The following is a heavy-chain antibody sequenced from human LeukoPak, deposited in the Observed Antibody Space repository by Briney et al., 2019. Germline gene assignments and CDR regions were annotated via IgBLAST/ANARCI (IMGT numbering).Heavy chain of an antibody. D-gene: IGHD2-2*01. CDR2: IYYSGST. V-gene: IGHV4-39*01. CDR1: GGSISSSSYY. J-gene: IGHJ4*02. CDR3: ASTALGYCSSTSCFTPHYFDY. Sequence: SETLSLTCTVSGGSISSSSYYWGWIRQPPGKGLERIGSIYYSGSTYYSPSLKSRVTISVDTSKNQFSLKLSSVTAADTAVYYCASTALGYCSSTSCFTPHYFDYWGQGTLVTVSS.